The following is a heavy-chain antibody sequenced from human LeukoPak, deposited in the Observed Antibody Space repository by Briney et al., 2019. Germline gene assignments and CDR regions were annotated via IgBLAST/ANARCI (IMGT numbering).Heavy chain of an antibody. J-gene: IGHJ5*02. CDR2: INHSGST. CDR3: VYSSSWYTARVEH. CDR1: GGSLNGYY. Sequence: PSETLSHTCAVYGGSLNGYYWSWIRQSPGKGLEWIGEINHSGSTNYNPSLKSRVTISVDTSKNQFSLKLSSVTAADTAVYYCVYSSSWYTARVEHWGQGTLVTVPS. D-gene: IGHD6-13*01. V-gene: IGHV4-34*01.